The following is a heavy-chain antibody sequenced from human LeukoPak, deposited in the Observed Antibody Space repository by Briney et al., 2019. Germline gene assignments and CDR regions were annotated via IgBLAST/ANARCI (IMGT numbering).Heavy chain of an antibody. CDR3: ARVRYSYRAFDI. D-gene: IGHD5-18*01. CDR1: GYTFTGYY. Sequence: ASVKVSCKASGYTFTGYYIHWVRQAPGQGLEWMGWINPNSGNTGYAQKFQGRVTITRNTSISTAYMELSSLRSEDTAVYYCARVRYSYRAFDIWGQGTMVTVSS. CDR2: INPNSGNT. J-gene: IGHJ3*02. V-gene: IGHV1-8*03.